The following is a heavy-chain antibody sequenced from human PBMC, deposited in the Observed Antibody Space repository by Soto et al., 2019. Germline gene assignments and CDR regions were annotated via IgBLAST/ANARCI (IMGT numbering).Heavy chain of an antibody. D-gene: IGHD1-1*01. CDR3: AKDAPMTETQLYGMDV. V-gene: IGHV3-23*01. Sequence: GGSLRLSCAASGFTFSGYAMSWVRQAPGKGLEWVSAISGSGGSTYYADSVKGRFTISRDNSKNTLYLQMNSLRAEDTAVYYCAKDAPMTETQLYGMDVWGQGTTVTVSS. CDR2: ISGSGGST. J-gene: IGHJ6*02. CDR1: GFTFSGYA.